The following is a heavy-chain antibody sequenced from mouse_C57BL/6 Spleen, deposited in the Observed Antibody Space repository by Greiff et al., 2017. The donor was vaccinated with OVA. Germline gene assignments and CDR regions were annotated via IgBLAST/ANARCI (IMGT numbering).Heavy chain of an antibody. CDR2: IYPGDGGT. J-gene: IGHJ3*01. D-gene: IGHD2-3*01. Sequence: VQLQESGPELVKPGASVKISCKASGYAFSSSWMNWVKQRPGKGLEWIGRIYPGDGGTNYNGKFKGQATLTADKSSSTAYMQLSSLTSEDSAVYFYARSYDGYPWFAYWGQGTLVTVSA. V-gene: IGHV1-82*01. CDR1: GYAFSSSW. CDR3: ARSYDGYPWFAY.